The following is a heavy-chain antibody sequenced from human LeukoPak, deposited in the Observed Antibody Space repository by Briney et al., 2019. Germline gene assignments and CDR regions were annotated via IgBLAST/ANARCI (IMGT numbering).Heavy chain of an antibody. V-gene: IGHV3-30*04. Sequence: VGSLRLSCAASGFTFNTYAMHWVRQAPGKGLEWVAVISFDGRDKNHADSVKGRFSISRDNSQTTVYLQMDSLRVEDTAVYYCARGWNWVRHEEYYFDHWGQGALVTVSS. CDR1: GFTFNTYA. D-gene: IGHD1-1*01. CDR3: ARGWNWVRHEEYYFDH. J-gene: IGHJ4*02. CDR2: ISFDGRDK.